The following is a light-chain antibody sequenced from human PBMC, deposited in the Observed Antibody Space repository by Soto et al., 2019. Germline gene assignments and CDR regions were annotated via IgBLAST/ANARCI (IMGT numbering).Light chain of an antibody. V-gene: IGLV1-40*01. CDR2: GNT. Sequence: QSILTQPPSVSGAPGQRVTISCTGSRSNIGATYGVHWYRQLPGTAPKLLIYGNTNRPSGVPDRFSGSKSGTSASLVITGLKVEDEADYYCQSYDSSLSGSVFGGGTKLTVL. CDR1: RSNIGATYG. J-gene: IGLJ2*01. CDR3: QSYDSSLSGSV.